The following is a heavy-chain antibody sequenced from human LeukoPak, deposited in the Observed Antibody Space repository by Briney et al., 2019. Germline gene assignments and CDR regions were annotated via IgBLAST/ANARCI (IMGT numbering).Heavy chain of an antibody. Sequence: GGSLSLSCAASGFTFSRYWMTCVRQAPRKGLECVANIKQDGSEKYYVDSVKGRFTISRDNAKNSLYLQMNSLRAEDTAVYYCARVSIAAAGSDYWGQGTLVTVSS. J-gene: IGHJ4*02. CDR2: IKQDGSEK. CDR1: GFTFSRYW. D-gene: IGHD6-13*01. V-gene: IGHV3-7*01. CDR3: ARVSIAAAGSDY.